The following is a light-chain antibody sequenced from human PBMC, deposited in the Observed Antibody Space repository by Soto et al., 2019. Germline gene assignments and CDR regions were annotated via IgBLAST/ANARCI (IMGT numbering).Light chain of an antibody. V-gene: IGKV3-20*01. Sequence: IEMTQSPATLSASPGDRATLSCMASQPVNNNLAWYQHKPGQAPRLLIYGASSRATGIPDRFSGSGSGTDFTLTISRLEPEDFALYYSQQYGSSAPITFGQGTRLEI. CDR1: QPVNNN. CDR2: GAS. CDR3: QQYGSSAPIT. J-gene: IGKJ5*01.